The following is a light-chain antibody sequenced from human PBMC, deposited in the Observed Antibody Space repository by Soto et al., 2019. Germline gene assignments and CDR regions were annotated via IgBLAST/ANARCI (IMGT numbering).Light chain of an antibody. J-gene: IGKJ5*01. CDR3: HQYGTSVT. Sequence: ESVLAQAPATLSLSPGERATLSCRASQVVSDNYLAWYQQKPGQAPRLLIYDASTRPSGIPDRFSGSGSGSDFTLTISRLEPEDFAVYYCHQYGTSVTFGQGTRLEIK. CDR1: QVVSDNY. V-gene: IGKV3-20*01. CDR2: DAS.